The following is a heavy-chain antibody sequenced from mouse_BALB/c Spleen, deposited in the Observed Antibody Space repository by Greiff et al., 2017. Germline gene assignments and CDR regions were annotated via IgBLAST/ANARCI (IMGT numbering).Heavy chain of an antibody. V-gene: IGHV5-6*01. CDR2: ISSGGSYT. CDR3: ARELEGLDY. CDR1: GFTFSSYG. J-gene: IGHJ2*01. Sequence: EVQVVESGGDLVKPGGSLKLSCAASGFTFSSYGMSWVRQTPDKRLEWVATISSGGSYTYYPDSVKGRFTISRDNAKNTLYLQMSSLKSEDTAMYYCARELEGLDYWGQGTTLTVSS.